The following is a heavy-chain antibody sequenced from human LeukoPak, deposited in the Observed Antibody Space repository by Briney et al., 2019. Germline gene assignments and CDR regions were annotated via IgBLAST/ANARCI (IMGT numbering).Heavy chain of an antibody. Sequence: SVTVSCKSSLCTFIRYPINWVRQAPGQGLEWMGLIIPIFGTANYAQKFQGRVTITTDESTSTAYMELSSLRSEDTAVYYCARDRITMVRGVIGWFDPWGQGTLVTVSS. CDR2: IIPIFGTA. D-gene: IGHD3-10*01. CDR1: LCTFIRYP. J-gene: IGHJ5*02. V-gene: IGHV1-69*05. CDR3: ARDRITMVRGVIGWFDP.